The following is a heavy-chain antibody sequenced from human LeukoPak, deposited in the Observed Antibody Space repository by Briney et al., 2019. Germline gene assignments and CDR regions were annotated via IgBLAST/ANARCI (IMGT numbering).Heavy chain of an antibody. CDR2: ISSSSTTI. V-gene: IGHV3-48*01. D-gene: IGHD5-24*01. CDR1: GFTFSSYS. CDR3: GRDSRWAQPDH. J-gene: IGHJ4*02. Sequence: GGSLRLSCAASGFTFSSYSMMWVRQAPGKGLEWVSYISSSSTTIHYADSVKGRFTISRDNSKNTVYLQINSLTAEDTAIYYCGRDSRWAQPDHWGQGTLVTVSS.